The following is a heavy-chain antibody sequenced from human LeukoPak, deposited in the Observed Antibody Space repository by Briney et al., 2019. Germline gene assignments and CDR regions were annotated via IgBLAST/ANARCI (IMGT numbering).Heavy chain of an antibody. CDR2: INHSGST. CDR1: GGSFSGYY. D-gene: IGHD3-22*01. Sequence: SETLSLTCAVYGGSFSGYYWSWIRQPPGKGLEWIGEINHSGSTNYNPSLKSRVTISVDTSKNQFSLKLSSVTAADTAVYYCARVSYDSSGYSEGLDYWGQGTLVTVSS. CDR3: ARVSYDSSGYSEGLDY. V-gene: IGHV4-34*01. J-gene: IGHJ4*02.